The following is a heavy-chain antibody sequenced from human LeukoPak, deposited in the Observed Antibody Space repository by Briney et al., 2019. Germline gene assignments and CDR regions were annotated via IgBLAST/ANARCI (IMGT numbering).Heavy chain of an antibody. CDR1: DGSFSGSY. D-gene: IGHD2-15*01. Sequence: SETLSLTCAVYDGSFSGSYWSWIRQPPGKGLEWIGEINHSGSTNYNSSLKSRVTISVDTSKNLFSLKLSSVTAEDTAVYYCARVYCSGGSCPERGMDVWGKGTTVTVSS. CDR2: INHSGST. J-gene: IGHJ6*04. CDR3: ARVYCSGGSCPERGMDV. V-gene: IGHV4-34*01.